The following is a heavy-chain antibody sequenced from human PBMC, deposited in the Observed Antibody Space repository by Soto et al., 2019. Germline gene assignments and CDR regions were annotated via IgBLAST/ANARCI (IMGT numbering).Heavy chain of an antibody. Sequence: ASVKVSCKASGYTFTGNYMHWVRQAPGQGFEWMGWINVNSGGTKYAQKFQGWVTMTRDTSISTAYMKLSRLRSDDTAVYYCARGDKLSLYPQLDYWGQGTLVTVSS. CDR3: ARGDKLSLYPQLDY. CDR2: INVNSGGT. V-gene: IGHV1-2*04. CDR1: GYTFTGNY. J-gene: IGHJ4*02. D-gene: IGHD3-16*02.